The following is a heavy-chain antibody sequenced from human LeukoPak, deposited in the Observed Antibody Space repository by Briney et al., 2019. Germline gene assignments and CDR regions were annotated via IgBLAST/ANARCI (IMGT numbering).Heavy chain of an antibody. CDR3: ATNKGQYGDYSNWFDP. CDR2: IIPIFGTA. Sequence: SSVKVSCXASGGTFSSYAISWVRQAPGQGLEWMGGIIPIFGTANYAQKFQGRVTITADESTSTAYMELSSLRSEDTAVYYCATNKGQYGDYSNWFDPWGRGTLVTVSS. V-gene: IGHV1-69*01. CDR1: GGTFSSYA. J-gene: IGHJ5*02. D-gene: IGHD4-17*01.